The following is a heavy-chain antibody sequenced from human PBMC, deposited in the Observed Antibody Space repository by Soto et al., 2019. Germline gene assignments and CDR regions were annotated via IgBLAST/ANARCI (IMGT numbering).Heavy chain of an antibody. CDR2: IYHSGNS. CDR3: VKGIGNYWALDY. D-gene: IGHD1-26*01. V-gene: IGHV4-4*02. J-gene: IGHJ4*02. CDR1: GGSISSSNW. Sequence: SETLSLTCAVSGGSISSSNWWSWVRQPPGRGLEWIGEIYHSGNSNYNPSLKSRVTLSVDKSKNQFSLNLTSVTAADTAVYYCVKGIGNYWALDYWGQGTLVTVSS.